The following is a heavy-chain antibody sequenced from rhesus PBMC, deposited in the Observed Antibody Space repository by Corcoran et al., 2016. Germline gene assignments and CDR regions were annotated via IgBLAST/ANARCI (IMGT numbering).Heavy chain of an antibody. J-gene: IGHJ4*01. Sequence: QLQLQESGPGLVKPSETLSVTCAVSGGSISSSYWSWIRQAPGQGLEWIGYIYGSGSSTNYNPSLKSRVTLSVDTSKNQLSLKLSSVTAADTAVYYCASSGIAAASFDYWGQGVLVTVSS. D-gene: IGHD6-25*01. V-gene: IGHV4-169*02. CDR2: IYGSGSST. CDR1: GGSISSSY. CDR3: ASSGIAAASFDY.